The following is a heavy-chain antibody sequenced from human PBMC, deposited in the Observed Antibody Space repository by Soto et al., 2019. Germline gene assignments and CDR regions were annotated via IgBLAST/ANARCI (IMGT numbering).Heavy chain of an antibody. Sequence: PSETLSLTCAVSGDSISGNHWWSWVRQPPGKGLEWIGEVYHSGSTFYNPSLKSRVTISVDKSRSQFSLRLTSVTAADTAIYYCVGLQTTVSSYDYWGQGTLVTVSS. CDR2: VYHSGST. D-gene: IGHD4-4*01. CDR3: VGLQTTVSSYDY. CDR1: GDSISGNHW. J-gene: IGHJ4*02. V-gene: IGHV4-4*02.